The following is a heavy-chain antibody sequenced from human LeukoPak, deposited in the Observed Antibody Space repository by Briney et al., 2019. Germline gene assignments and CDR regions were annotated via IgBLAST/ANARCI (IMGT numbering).Heavy chain of an antibody. CDR2: ISAYNGNT. D-gene: IGHD2-2*02. V-gene: IGHV1-18*01. CDR1: GYTFTSYG. J-gene: IGHJ6*02. CDR3: ARGPDSVVVPAAIFVGDYYYGMDV. Sequence: ASVNVSYTASGYTFTSYGISWVRQAPGQGLEWMGWISAYNGNTNYAQKLQGRVTMTTDTSTSTAYMELRSLRSDDTAVYYCARGPDSVVVPAAIFVGDYYYGMDVWGQGTTVTVSS.